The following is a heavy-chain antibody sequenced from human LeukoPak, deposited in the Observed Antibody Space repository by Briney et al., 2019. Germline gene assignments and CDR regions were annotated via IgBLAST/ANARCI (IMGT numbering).Heavy chain of an antibody. CDR3: ASISSGWHSGY. Sequence: GGSLRLSCAASGFTFSGYSMNWVRQAPGKGLEWVSSISSSSSYIYYADSVKGRFTISRDNAKNSLYLQMNSLRAEDTAVYYCASISSGWHSGYWGQGTLVTVSS. CDR2: ISSSSSYI. CDR1: GFTFSGYS. D-gene: IGHD6-19*01. V-gene: IGHV3-21*01. J-gene: IGHJ4*02.